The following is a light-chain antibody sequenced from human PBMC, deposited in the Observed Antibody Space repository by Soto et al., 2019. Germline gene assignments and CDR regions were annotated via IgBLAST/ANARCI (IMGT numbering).Light chain of an antibody. CDR1: QSVSSY. CDR2: DAS. CDR3: QQRSNWPGIT. Sequence: IVFTHSPSTLSFSPLYRATLSCRASQSVSSYLAWYQQKPGQAPRLLIYDASNRATGIPARFSGSGSGTDFTLTISSLEPEDFAVYYCQQRSNWPGITFGQGTRLEIK. V-gene: IGKV3-11*01. J-gene: IGKJ5*01.